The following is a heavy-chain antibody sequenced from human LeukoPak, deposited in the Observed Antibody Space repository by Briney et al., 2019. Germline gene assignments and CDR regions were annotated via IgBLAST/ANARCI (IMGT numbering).Heavy chain of an antibody. D-gene: IGHD4-23*01. CDR3: ARFGGNSLVGY. Sequence: GSVKVSCTASGYTFTSYYMHWVRQAPGQGLEWMGVINPSAGRITYAQKFQGRVTMTRDTSTDTSTTTVYMELSSLRSEDTAVYYCARFGGNSLVGYWGQGTRVTVSS. CDR2: INPSAGRI. J-gene: IGHJ4*02. CDR1: GYTFTSYY. V-gene: IGHV1-46*01.